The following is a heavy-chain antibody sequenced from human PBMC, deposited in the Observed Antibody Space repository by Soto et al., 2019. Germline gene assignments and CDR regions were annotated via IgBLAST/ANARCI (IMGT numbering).Heavy chain of an antibody. CDR2: IYSGGST. CDR1: GFTVSSNY. Sequence: EVQLVETGGGLIQPGGSLRLSCAASGFTVSSNYMSWVRQAPGKGLEWVSVIYSGGSTYYAVSVKGRYTISRDNSKNTLYLQMNSRRAEDTAVYYCARVQFHGDYVDWGQGTLVTVSS. D-gene: IGHD4-17*01. CDR3: ARVQFHGDYVD. J-gene: IGHJ4*02. V-gene: IGHV3-53*02.